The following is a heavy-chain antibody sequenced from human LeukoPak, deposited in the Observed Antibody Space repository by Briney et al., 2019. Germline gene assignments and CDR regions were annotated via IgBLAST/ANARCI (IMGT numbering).Heavy chain of an antibody. CDR2: IKQDGSEK. D-gene: IGHD2-15*01. J-gene: IGHJ5*02. CDR1: GFTFSSYW. V-gene: IGHV3-7*01. Sequence: GSLRLSCAASGFTFSSYWMSWVRQAPGKGLEWVANIKQDGSEKYYVDSVKGRFTISRDNAKNSLYLQMNSLRAEDTAVYYCASLGVVVVAANAENWFDPWGQGTLVTVSS. CDR3: ASLGVVVVAANAENWFDP.